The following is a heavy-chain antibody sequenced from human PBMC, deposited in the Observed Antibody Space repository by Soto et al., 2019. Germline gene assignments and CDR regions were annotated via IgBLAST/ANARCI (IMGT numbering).Heavy chain of an antibody. CDR2: INHSGST. J-gene: IGHJ4*02. CDR1: GGSFSGYY. Sequence: QVQLQQWGAGLLKPSETLSLTCAVYGGSFSGYYWSWIRQPPGKGLEWIGEINHSGSTNYNPSLQSRVTISVDTSKNQFSLKLSSVTAADTAVYYCARGRPYYYGSGSYYRALYFDYWGQGTLVTVSS. D-gene: IGHD3-10*01. CDR3: ARGRPYYYGSGSYYRALYFDY. V-gene: IGHV4-34*01.